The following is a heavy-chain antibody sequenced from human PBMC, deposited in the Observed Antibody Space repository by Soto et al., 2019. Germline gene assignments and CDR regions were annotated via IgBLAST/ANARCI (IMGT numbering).Heavy chain of an antibody. Sequence: QVQLQESGRGLGKPSETLSRTCSVSGCSVRSGYYSWNWIWQPPGKGLYWIGYINYSGVTHYNPSLKSRVNISVDTSKNHVSPRLDSVTAADEALYYCTRARPEGPISGSDHWGQGTLVTVSS. J-gene: IGHJ4*01. CDR1: GCSVRSGYYS. V-gene: IGHV4-61*03. CDR3: TRARPEGPISGSDH. CDR2: INYSGVT. D-gene: IGHD1-26*01.